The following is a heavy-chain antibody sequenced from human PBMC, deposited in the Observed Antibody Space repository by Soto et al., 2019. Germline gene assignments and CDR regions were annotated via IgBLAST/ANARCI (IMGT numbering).Heavy chain of an antibody. J-gene: IGHJ4*02. CDR2: ISGSGGST. CDR3: AKKGGRYSDYDPPDY. V-gene: IGHV3-23*01. Sequence: EVQLLESGGGLVQPGGSLRLSCAASGFTFSSYAMSWVRQAPGKGLAWVSAISGSGGSTYYADSVKGRFTISRDNSKNTRYLQRNILRAEDTAVYYCAKKGGRYSDYDPPDYWGQGTLVTVSS. CDR1: GFTFSSYA. D-gene: IGHD5-12*01.